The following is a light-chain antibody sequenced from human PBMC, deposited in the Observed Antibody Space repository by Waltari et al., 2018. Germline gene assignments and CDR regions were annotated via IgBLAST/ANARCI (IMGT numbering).Light chain of an antibody. Sequence: LVLPHSPATLSLSPGESTTLSCRASQSVSSSLGCYQQKPGQAPRLLIYDVSNRATDIPARFSGSGSGTDFTLTISSLEPEDFAVYYCQQRSNWPSITFGQGTRLEIK. V-gene: IGKV3-11*01. J-gene: IGKJ5*01. CDR1: QSVSSS. CDR2: DVS. CDR3: QQRSNWPSIT.